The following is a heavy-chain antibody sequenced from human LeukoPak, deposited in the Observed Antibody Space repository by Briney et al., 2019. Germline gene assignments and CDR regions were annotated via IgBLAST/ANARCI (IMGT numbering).Heavy chain of an antibody. J-gene: IGHJ4*02. CDR1: GFTFSSYA. V-gene: IGHV3-23*01. D-gene: IGHD2-15*01. CDR3: AKDNCSGGSCDCDY. CDR2: ISGSGGST. Sequence: GGSLRLSCAASGFTFSSYAMSWVRQAPGKGLEWVSAISGSGGSTYYADSVKGRFTISRDNSKNTLYLQMNSLRAEDTAVYYCAKDNCSGGSCDCDYWGQGTLVTVSS.